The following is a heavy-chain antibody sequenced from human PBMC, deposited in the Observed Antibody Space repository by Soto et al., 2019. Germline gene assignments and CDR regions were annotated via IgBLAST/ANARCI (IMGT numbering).Heavy chain of an antibody. J-gene: IGHJ6*02. V-gene: IGHV3-21*01. CDR1: GFTFSSYS. D-gene: IGHD3-10*02. CDR2: ISSSSSYI. Sequence: GGSLRLSCAASGFTFSSYSMNWVRQAPGKGLEWVSSISSSSSYIYYADSVKGRFTISRDNAKNSLYLQMNSLRAEDTAVYYWARGYVRNQSVKGGMDVWGQGTTVTVSS. CDR3: ARGYVRNQSVKGGMDV.